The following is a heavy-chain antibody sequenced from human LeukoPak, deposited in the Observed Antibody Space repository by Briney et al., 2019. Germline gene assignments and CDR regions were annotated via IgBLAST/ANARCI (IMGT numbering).Heavy chain of an antibody. D-gene: IGHD2-8*01. CDR2: IIPIFSTA. V-gene: IGHV1-69*05. CDR1: GGTFSSYA. Sequence: SVKISCKASGGTFSSYAISWVRQAPGQGLEWMGGIIPIFSTANYAQKFQGRVTITTDESTSTAYMVLSSLRSEDTAVYYCASLRGDYCTNGVCPPEEAFDIWGQGTMVTVSS. J-gene: IGHJ3*02. CDR3: ASLRGDYCTNGVCPPEEAFDI.